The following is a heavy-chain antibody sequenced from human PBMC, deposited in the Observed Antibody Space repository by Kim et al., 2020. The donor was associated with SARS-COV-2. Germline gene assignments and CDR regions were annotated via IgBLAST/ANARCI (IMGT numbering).Heavy chain of an antibody. D-gene: IGHD5-18*01. CDR1: GFTFSSYA. Sequence: GGSLRLSCAASGFTFSSYAMSWVRQAPGKGLEWVSAISGSGGSTYYADSVKGRFTISRDNSKNTLYLQMNSLRAEDTAVYYCAKTTAMVILNGMDVWGQGTTVTVSS. J-gene: IGHJ6*02. CDR3: AKTTAMVILNGMDV. CDR2: ISGSGGST. V-gene: IGHV3-23*01.